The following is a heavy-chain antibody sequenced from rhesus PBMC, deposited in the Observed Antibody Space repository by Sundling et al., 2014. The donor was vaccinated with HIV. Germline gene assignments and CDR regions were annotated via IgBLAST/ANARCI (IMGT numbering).Heavy chain of an antibody. CDR3: AREGLNGVDS. CDR2: IYGRSINT. Sequence: QVQLQESGPGLVKPSETLSLTCAVSGGSISDTYRWTWIRQPPGKGLEWIGYIYGRSINTNYNPSLKSRVTVSKDTSKNQFSLRLNSVTAADTAVYFCAREGLNGVDSWGQGVVVTVSS. V-gene: IGHV4S10*01. J-gene: IGHJ6*01. CDR1: GGSISDTYR.